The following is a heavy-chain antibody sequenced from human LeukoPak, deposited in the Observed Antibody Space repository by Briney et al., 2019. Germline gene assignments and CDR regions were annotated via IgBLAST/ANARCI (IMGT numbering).Heavy chain of an antibody. CDR2: ISGSGDST. J-gene: IGHJ4*02. CDR3: AKHVAVLPAPRNYYFDY. D-gene: IGHD2-2*01. CDR1: GFTFSSYA. Sequence: GGSLRLSCAASGFTFSSYAMSWVRQAPGKGLEWVSAISGSGDSTYYADSVKGRFTISRDNSKNTLFLHMNSLRAEDTAIFYCAKHVAVLPAPRNYYFDYWGQGTLVTVSS. V-gene: IGHV3-23*01.